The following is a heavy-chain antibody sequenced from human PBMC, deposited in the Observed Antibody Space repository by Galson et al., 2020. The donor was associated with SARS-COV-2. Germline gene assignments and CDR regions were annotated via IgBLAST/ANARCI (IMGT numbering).Heavy chain of an antibody. J-gene: IGHJ4*02. V-gene: IGHV4-4*02. Sequence: SQTLSLTCAVSGGSISSSNWWSWVRQPPGKGLEWIGEIYHSGSTNYNPSLKSRVTISVDKSKNQFSLKLSSVTAADTAVYYCAREGLVSAAAIAYWGQGTLVTVSS. CDR1: GGSISSSNW. D-gene: IGHD2-2*01. CDR2: IYHSGST. CDR3: AREGLVSAAAIAY.